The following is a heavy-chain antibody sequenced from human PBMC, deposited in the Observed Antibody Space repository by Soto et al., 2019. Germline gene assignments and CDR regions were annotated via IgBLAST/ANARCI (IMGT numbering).Heavy chain of an antibody. CDR1: GGSISSYY. D-gene: IGHD5-18*01. CDR2: IYYSGST. V-gene: IGHV4-59*01. J-gene: IGHJ4*02. Sequence: SETLSLTCTVSGGSISSYYWSWIRQPPGKGLEWIGYIYYSGSTNYNPSLKSRVTISVDTSKNQFSLKLSSVTAADTAVYYCARADTAMVTFDYWGQGTLVTVSS. CDR3: ARADTAMVTFDY.